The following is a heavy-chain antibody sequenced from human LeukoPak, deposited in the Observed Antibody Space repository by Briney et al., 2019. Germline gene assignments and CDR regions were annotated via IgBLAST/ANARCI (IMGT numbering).Heavy chain of an antibody. V-gene: IGHV1-2*02. Sequence: ASVKVSCKASSYTFTSYGFSWVRQAPGQGLGWMGWINPNSGGTNYAQKFQGRVTMTRDTSISTAYMELRSLRSDDTAVYYCARAVSSSSHLDYWGQGTLVTVSS. J-gene: IGHJ4*02. CDR2: INPNSGGT. CDR1: SYTFTSYG. D-gene: IGHD6-6*01. CDR3: ARAVSSSSHLDY.